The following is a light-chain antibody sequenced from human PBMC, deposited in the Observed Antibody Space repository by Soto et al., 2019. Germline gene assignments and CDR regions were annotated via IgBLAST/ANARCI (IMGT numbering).Light chain of an antibody. CDR3: SSYSTTSTLV. Sequence: QSVLTQPASVSGSPGQSVTISCTGASSDVGGNDYVSWYQQHPGKAPKLILYEVNNRPSGVSNHFSGSKSGNTASLIISGLQAHDEADYYCSSYSTTSTLVFGSGTKLTVL. V-gene: IGLV2-14*01. J-gene: IGLJ1*01. CDR2: EVN. CDR1: SSDVGGNDY.